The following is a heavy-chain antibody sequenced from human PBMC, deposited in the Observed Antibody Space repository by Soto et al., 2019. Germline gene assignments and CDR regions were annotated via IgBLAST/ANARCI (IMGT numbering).Heavy chain of an antibody. CDR3: AKDAYDSSGYYYDYYYGMDV. V-gene: IGHV3-23*01. Sequence: LRLSCAASGFTFSSYAISWVRQAPWKGLEWVSAISGSGGSTYYADSVKGRFTISRDNSKNTLYLQMNSLRAEDTAVYYCAKDAYDSSGYYYDYYYGMDVWGQGTTVTVSS. D-gene: IGHD3-22*01. CDR2: ISGSGGST. J-gene: IGHJ6*02. CDR1: GFTFSSYA.